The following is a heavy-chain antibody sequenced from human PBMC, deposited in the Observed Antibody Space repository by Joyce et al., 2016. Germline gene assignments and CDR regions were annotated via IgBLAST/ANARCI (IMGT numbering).Heavy chain of an antibody. V-gene: IGHV3-23*01. D-gene: IGHD2-15*01. J-gene: IGHJ4*02. CDR2: ISGSGGTT. Sequence: EVQLLESGEKLVQVGESLRLSCTASGVTFKTYAMSWVRQTPGRGLEWVAGISGSGGTTYYADSVKGRFTISRDNSQNTLSLEMNSLRADDTAIYYCAKDRGLMVAISPDFDYWGQGSLVTVFS. CDR1: GVTFKTYA. CDR3: AKDRGLMVAISPDFDY.